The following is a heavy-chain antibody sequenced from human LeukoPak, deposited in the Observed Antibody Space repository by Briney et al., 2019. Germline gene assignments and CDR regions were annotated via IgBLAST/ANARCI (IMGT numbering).Heavy chain of an antibody. D-gene: IGHD6-19*01. Sequence: SETLSLTCTVSGYSISSGYYWGWIRQPPGKGLEWIGSIYYSGSTYYNPSLKSRVTISVDTSKNQFSLKLSSVTAADTAVYYCARYSSGWSNWFDPWGQGTLVTVSS. CDR3: ARYSSGWSNWFDP. CDR2: IYYSGST. CDR1: GYSISSGYY. J-gene: IGHJ5*02. V-gene: IGHV4-38-2*02.